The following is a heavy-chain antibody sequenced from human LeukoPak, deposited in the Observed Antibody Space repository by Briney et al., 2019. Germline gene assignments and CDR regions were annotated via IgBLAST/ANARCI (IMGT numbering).Heavy chain of an antibody. CDR3: ARDGGTSTPFDH. D-gene: IGHD2-15*01. CDR2: ITNDESRT. V-gene: IGHV3-74*01. Sequence: GGSLRLSCAASGFTFSNYGIHWVRQAPGKGLVWVSRITNDESRTNYADSVNGRFTISRDNAKSTVYLQITGLTAEDTAVYYCARDGGTSTPFDHWGQGTLVTVSS. J-gene: IGHJ4*02. CDR1: GFTFSNYG.